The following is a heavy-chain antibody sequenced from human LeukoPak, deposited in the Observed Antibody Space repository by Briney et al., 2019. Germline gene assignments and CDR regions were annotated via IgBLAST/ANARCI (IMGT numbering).Heavy chain of an antibody. Sequence: SETLSLTCTVSGGSISSYYWSWLRQPPGKGLEWIGYIYYSGSTNYNPSLKSRVTISVDTSKNQFSLKLSSVTAADTAVYYCAGDIGSNRFDPWGQGTLVTVSS. CDR2: IYYSGST. J-gene: IGHJ5*02. V-gene: IGHV4-59*01. CDR1: GGSISSYY. D-gene: IGHD2-15*01. CDR3: AGDIGSNRFDP.